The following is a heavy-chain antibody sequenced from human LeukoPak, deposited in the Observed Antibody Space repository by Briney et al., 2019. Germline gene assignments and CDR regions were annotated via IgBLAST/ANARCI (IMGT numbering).Heavy chain of an antibody. CDR3: ARSKAPGGKLPRAFDI. CDR1: GGSISSSSVY. V-gene: IGHV4-39*07. Sequence: PSETLSLTCTVSGGSISSSSVYWGWIRQPPGKGLEWIATISYSGSTTSYNPSLKSRVTISVDTSKNQFSLKLSSVTAADTAVYYCARSKAPGGKLPRAFDIWGQGTMVTVSS. D-gene: IGHD2-15*01. CDR2: ISYSGSTT. J-gene: IGHJ3*02.